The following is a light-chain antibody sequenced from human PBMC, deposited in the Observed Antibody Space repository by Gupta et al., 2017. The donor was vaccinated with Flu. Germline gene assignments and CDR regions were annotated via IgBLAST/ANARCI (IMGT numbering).Light chain of an antibody. CDR2: GAS. CDR3: QYLGSSPRYT. Sequence: IVLTPSPGTLSLSPGERATRSGRASPSVSSSYLAWYQQKPGQAPKLLIDGASSSATGSPDRFSGSGSGTDFTLTISGREAEELAVYECQYLGSSPRYTCGQGTKLE. V-gene: IGKV3-20*01. J-gene: IGKJ2*01. CDR1: PSVSSSY.